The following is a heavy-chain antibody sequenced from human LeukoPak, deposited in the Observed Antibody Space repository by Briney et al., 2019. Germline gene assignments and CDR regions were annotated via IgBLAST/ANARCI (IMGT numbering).Heavy chain of an antibody. CDR1: GYTFTGYY. CDR3: ARGSKQKNYYYYYMDV. J-gene: IGHJ6*03. Sequence: ASVKVSCKASGYTFTGYYMHWVRQAPGQGLEWMGWINPNSGGTNYAQKFQGRVTMTTDTSTSTAYMELSRLRSDDTAVYYCARGSKQKNYYYYYMDVWGKGTTVTISS. D-gene: IGHD6-13*01. V-gene: IGHV1-2*02. CDR2: INPNSGGT.